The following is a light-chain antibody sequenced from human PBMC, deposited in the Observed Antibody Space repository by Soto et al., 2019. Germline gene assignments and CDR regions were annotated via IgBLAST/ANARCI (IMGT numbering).Light chain of an antibody. Sequence: AIQMTQSPSSLSASVGDRVSITCRASQGIKNDLGWYQKKSGEAPKLLIYAASTLQSGVPSRFSGSASGTDFTLTISGLQPEDFATYYCLQDYTYPRTFGQGTSVEVK. V-gene: IGKV1-6*01. CDR2: AAS. CDR3: LQDYTYPRT. CDR1: QGIKND. J-gene: IGKJ1*01.